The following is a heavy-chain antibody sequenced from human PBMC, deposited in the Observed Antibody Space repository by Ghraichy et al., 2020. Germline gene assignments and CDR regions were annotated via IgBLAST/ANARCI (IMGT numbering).Heavy chain of an antibody. J-gene: IGHJ4*02. CDR2: IDGSGDTT. CDR1: GFTFRTYA. D-gene: IGHD3-16*01. CDR3: VGSWV. Sequence: GESLNISCEASGFTFRTYAMSWGRQAPGKGLEWVSDIDGSGDTTYYADAVKGRFTISRDNSKNTLYLQMNSLRVEDTAVYYCVGSWVWGQGTLVTVSS. V-gene: IGHV3-23*01.